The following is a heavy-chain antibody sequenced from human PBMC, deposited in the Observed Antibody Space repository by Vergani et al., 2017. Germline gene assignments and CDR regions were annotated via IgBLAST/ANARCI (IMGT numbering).Heavy chain of an antibody. J-gene: IGHJ4*02. D-gene: IGHD4-17*01. CDR2: SSYGGRT. Sequence: QLQLQESGPGLVKPSETLSLTCTVFAGPISSSTYYWGWIRQPQGKGLEWIGTSSYGGRTYYNPSLESRVTISVDTSKNQFSLRLSSVTAADTAIYYCARRNGDYVDYFDYWGQGTLVTVAS. V-gene: IGHV4-39*01. CDR3: ARRNGDYVDYFDY. CDR1: AGPISSSTYY.